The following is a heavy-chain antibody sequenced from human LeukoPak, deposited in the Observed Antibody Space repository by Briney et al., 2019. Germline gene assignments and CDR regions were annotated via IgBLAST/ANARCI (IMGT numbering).Heavy chain of an antibody. V-gene: IGHV4-39*07. CDR3: ARARMIVVVPTPYFDY. D-gene: IGHD3-22*01. J-gene: IGHJ4*02. CDR2: IYYSGST. CDR1: GGSISSSSYY. Sequence: SETLSLTCTVSGGSISSSSYYWGWIRQPPGKGLEWIGNIYYSGSTYYNPSLKSRVTISVDTSKNQFSLKLSSVTAADTAVYYCARARMIVVVPTPYFDYWGQGTLVTVSS.